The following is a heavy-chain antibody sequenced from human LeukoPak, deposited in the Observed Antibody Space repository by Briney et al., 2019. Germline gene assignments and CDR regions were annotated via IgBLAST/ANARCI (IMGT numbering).Heavy chain of an antibody. CDR2: INPNSGGT. Sequence: ASVKVSCKASGYTFTSYYMHWVRQAPGQGLEWMGWINPNSGGTNYAQKFQGRVTMARDTSISTAYMELSRLRSDDTAVYYCARVLVDSSGYYYVVQAFDIWGQGTMVTVSS. V-gene: IGHV1-2*02. CDR1: GYTFTSYY. J-gene: IGHJ3*02. CDR3: ARVLVDSSGYYYVVQAFDI. D-gene: IGHD3-22*01.